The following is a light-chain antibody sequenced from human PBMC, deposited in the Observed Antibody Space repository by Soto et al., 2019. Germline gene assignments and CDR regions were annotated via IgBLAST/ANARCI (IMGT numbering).Light chain of an antibody. Sequence: AIQLTQSPSSLSASVGDSVTITCRASPGIRSALAWYQQTPGRAPKLLIYDASTLESGVPSRFSGSRSGTDFTLTVSSLQPEDFATYYGQQFYDYPFTFGTGTKVDF. CDR3: QQFYDYPFT. CDR2: DAS. V-gene: IGKV1D-13*01. J-gene: IGKJ3*01. CDR1: PGIRSA.